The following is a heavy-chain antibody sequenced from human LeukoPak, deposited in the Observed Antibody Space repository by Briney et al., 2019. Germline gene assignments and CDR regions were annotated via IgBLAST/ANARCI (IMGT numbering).Heavy chain of an antibody. CDR3: SRDSLSFCGGDCYSGLDV. CDR2: IKSDGSST. D-gene: IGHD2-21*02. V-gene: IGHV3-74*01. Sequence: QTGGSLRLSCAASGFTFSNYWMHWVRQAPGEALMWVSRIKSDGSSTTYADSVKGRFTISRDNAKNTLYLQMNSLRAEDTAVYYCSRDSLSFCGGDCYSGLDVWGQGTTVTVSS. CDR1: GFTFSNYW. J-gene: IGHJ6*02.